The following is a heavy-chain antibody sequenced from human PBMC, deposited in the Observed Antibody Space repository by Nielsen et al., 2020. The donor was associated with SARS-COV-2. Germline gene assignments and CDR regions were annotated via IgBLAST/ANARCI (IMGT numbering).Heavy chain of an antibody. V-gene: IGHV4-59*13. Sequence: SETLSLTCTVSGGVISSYYWTWIRQPPEKGLEWIAYIYDSGNTNYNPSLKSRVTISVDTSRNQFSLKLTSVTAADTAVYYCARGGDEGLALWGQGTLVTVSS. D-gene: IGHD2-21*02. CDR1: GGVISSYY. CDR2: IYDSGNT. J-gene: IGHJ4*02. CDR3: ARGGDEGLAL.